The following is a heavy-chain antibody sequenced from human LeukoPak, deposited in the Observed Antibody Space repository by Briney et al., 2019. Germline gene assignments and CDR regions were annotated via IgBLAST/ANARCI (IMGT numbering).Heavy chain of an antibody. V-gene: IGHV3-23*01. CDR2: ISGSGGST. CDR1: GFTFSSYA. D-gene: IGHD5-18*01. J-gene: IGHJ4*02. CDR3: AKDLVGGVDTAMVPH. Sequence: GGSLRLSCAAPGFTFSSYAMSWVRQAPGKGLEWVSAISGSGGSTYYADSVKGRLTISRDNSKNTLYLQMNSLRAEDTAVYYCAKDLVGGVDTAMVPHWGQGTLVTVSS.